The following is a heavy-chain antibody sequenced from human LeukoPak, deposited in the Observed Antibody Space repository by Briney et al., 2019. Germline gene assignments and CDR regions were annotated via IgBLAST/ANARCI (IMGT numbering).Heavy chain of an antibody. CDR3: AREDSALNSGIDY. D-gene: IGHD1-7*01. CDR2: INPNSGGT. J-gene: IGHJ4*02. V-gene: IGHV1-2*02. Sequence: ASVKVSCKASGYTFTGYYMHWVRQAPGQGLEWMGWINPNSGGTNYAQKFQGRVTMTRDTSISTAYMELSRLRSEDTAVYYCAREDSALNSGIDYWGQGTLVTVSS. CDR1: GYTFTGYY.